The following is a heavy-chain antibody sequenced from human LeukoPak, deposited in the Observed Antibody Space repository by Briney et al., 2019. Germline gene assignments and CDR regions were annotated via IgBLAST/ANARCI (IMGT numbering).Heavy chain of an antibody. D-gene: IGHD7-27*01. V-gene: IGHV6-1*01. CDR1: GVTVSSNSAA. J-gene: IGHJ4*02. CDR3: AGGTGVFDY. CDR2: TYYRSKWYN. Sequence: SQTLPLTCAIPGVTVSSNSAAWNWFRQSPSRGLEWLGRTYYRSKWYNDYAVSVKSRITINPDTSKNQFSLQLDSVAPEDTAVYYCAGGTGVFDYWGQGTRVTVSS.